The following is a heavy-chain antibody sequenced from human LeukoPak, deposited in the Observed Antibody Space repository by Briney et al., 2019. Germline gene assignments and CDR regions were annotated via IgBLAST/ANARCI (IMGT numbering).Heavy chain of an antibody. Sequence: PSETLSLTCTVSGGSISSYYWSWIRQPPGKGLEWIAYIYSSGSTNYNPSPKSRVTISIDTSKLQFSLKLSSVTAADTAVYYCARHKGYGMDVWGQGTTVTVSS. CDR2: IYSSGST. J-gene: IGHJ6*02. CDR1: GGSISSYY. CDR3: ARHKGYGMDV. V-gene: IGHV4-59*08.